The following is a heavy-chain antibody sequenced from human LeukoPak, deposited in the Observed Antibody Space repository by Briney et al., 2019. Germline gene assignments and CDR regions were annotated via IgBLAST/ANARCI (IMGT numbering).Heavy chain of an antibody. CDR3: ARGRRFGDQEEVQDRVTAIPDNWSDP. CDR2: VNHSGST. Sequence: PSETLSLTCAVYGGSFSGYYWSWIRQPPGKGLEWIGEVNHSGSTNYNPSLKSRVTISVDTSKNQFSLKLSSVTAADTAVYYCARGRRFGDQEEVQDRVTAIPDNWSDPWGQGTLVTVSS. D-gene: IGHD2-21*02. V-gene: IGHV4-34*01. CDR1: GGSFSGYY. J-gene: IGHJ5*02.